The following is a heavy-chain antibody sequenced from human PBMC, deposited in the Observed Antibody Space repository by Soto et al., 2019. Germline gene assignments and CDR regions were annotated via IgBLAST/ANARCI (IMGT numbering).Heavy chain of an antibody. CDR1: GFTVSSNY. CDR3: ARDPWY. Sequence: EAQLVESGGGLIQPGGSLRLSCAVSGFTVSSNYMSWVRQAPGKGLEWVSIINSGGSTYYADSVKGRFTISRDNSKNTLYLQINSLRTEDTAVYYCARDPWYWGQGTLVTVSP. CDR2: INSGGST. V-gene: IGHV3-53*01. J-gene: IGHJ4*02.